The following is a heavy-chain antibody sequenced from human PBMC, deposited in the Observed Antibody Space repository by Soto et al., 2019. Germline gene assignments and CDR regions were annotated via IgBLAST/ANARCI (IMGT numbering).Heavy chain of an antibody. V-gene: IGHV3-49*03. Sequence: GGSLRLSCTASGFTFGDYAMSWFRQAPGKGLEWVGFIRSKAYGGTTEYAASVKGRFTISRDDSKSIAYLQMNSLKTESTDVYNSTRAYEITIFFAPARAALYIWGQGTMVTVSS. CDR3: TRAYEITIFFAPARAALYI. CDR1: GFTFGDYA. CDR2: IRSKAYGGTT. J-gene: IGHJ3*02. D-gene: IGHD3-9*01.